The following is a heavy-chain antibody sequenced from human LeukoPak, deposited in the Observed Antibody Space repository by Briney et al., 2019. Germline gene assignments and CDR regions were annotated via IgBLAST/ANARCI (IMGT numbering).Heavy chain of an antibody. CDR1: GFTFSNYA. CDR2: ISGSGDRI. CDR3: AKDSSRAAAEDY. V-gene: IGHV3-23*01. Sequence: GSLRLSCAASGFTFSNYAMSWVRQAPGKGLEWVSAISGSGDRIYYADSVKGRFTISRDNFMSTLFLQMSSLRAEDTAIYYCAKDSSRAAAEDYWGQGTLVAVSS. J-gene: IGHJ4*02. D-gene: IGHD6-13*01.